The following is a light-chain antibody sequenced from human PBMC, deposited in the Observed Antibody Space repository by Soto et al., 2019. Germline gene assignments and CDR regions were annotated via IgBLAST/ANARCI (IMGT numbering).Light chain of an antibody. CDR1: SSDVGGYNY. V-gene: IGLV2-14*01. Sequence: QSALTQPASVSGSPGQSITISCTGTSSDVGGYNYVSWYQQHPGKAPKLMIYEVSNRPSGVSNRFSGSKSGNTASLTISGLQAEDEADYYCSSYTSSNVAFGGGTKLTVL. CDR2: EVS. J-gene: IGLJ2*01. CDR3: SSYTSSNVA.